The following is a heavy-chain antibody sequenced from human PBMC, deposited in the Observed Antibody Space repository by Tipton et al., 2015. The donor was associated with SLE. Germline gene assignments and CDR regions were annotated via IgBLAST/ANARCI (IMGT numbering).Heavy chain of an antibody. Sequence: TLSLTCTVSGDTISDHYWSWIRQPPGKGLEWIGYISYSGSTNYSPSLKSRVTISLDTSKTQFSLKLSSVTAADTAVYYCASGEGLHDAFDIWGQGTMVTVSS. CDR1: GDTISDHY. CDR2: ISYSGST. V-gene: IGHV4-59*08. D-gene: IGHD5-24*01. CDR3: ASGEGLHDAFDI. J-gene: IGHJ3*02.